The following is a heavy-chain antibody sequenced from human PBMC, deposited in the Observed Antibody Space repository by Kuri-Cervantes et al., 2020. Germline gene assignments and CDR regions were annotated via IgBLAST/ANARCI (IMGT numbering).Heavy chain of an antibody. CDR1: GFTFDDYA. CDR3: AKGHGDYYYYCMDV. J-gene: IGHJ6*03. CDR2: ISGGGGST. V-gene: IGHV3-23*01. D-gene: IGHD4-17*01. Sequence: ETLSLTCAASGFTFDDYAMHWVRQAPGKGLEWVSLISGGGGSTYSADSVKGRFTISRDNSKNTLYLQMNSLRAEDTAVYYCAKGHGDYYYYCMDVWGKGTTVTVSS.